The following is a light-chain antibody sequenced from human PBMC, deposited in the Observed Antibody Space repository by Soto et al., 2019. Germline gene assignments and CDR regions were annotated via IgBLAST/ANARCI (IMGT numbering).Light chain of an antibody. CDR1: SSDVGGYNY. J-gene: IGLJ2*01. CDR2: EVS. Sequence: QSALTQPPSASGSPGQSVTISCTGTSSDVGGYNYVSWYQQHPGKAPKFLIFEVSRRPSGVPDRFSGSKSGNTASLTVSGLQVDDEADYYCSSYAGSNNPVIFGGGTMLTVL. V-gene: IGLV2-8*01. CDR3: SSYAGSNNPVI.